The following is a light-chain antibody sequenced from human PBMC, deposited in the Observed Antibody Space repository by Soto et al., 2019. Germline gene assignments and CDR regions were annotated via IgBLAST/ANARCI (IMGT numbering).Light chain of an antibody. V-gene: IGLV1-40*01. CDR2: GNN. CDR3: LSYDSSLSGSRV. J-gene: IGLJ2*01. Sequence: QSVLTQPPSVSGAPGQRVTISCIGSSSNIGAGYDVHWYQQLPGTAPKPLTYGNNNRPSGVPDRFSGSKSGTSASLAITGLQAEDEADYYCLSYDSSLSGSRVFGGGTQLTVL. CDR1: SSNIGAGYD.